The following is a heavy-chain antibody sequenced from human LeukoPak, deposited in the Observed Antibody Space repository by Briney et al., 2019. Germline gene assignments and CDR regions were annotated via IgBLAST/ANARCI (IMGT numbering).Heavy chain of an antibody. Sequence: SETLSLTCSASSYSINSHSLSWVRQPAGKALEWIGHISPSGNTNYNPSLKSRFTMSVETSKNHFSLKLSSVTAADTAVYYCGSRPYWYFDLWGRGTLVTVS. V-gene: IGHV4-4*07. CDR3: GSRPYWYFDL. D-gene: IGHD6-6*01. CDR2: ISPSGNT. J-gene: IGHJ2*01. CDR1: SYSINSHS.